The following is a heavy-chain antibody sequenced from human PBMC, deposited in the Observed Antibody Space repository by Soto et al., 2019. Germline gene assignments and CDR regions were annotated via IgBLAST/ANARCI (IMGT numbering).Heavy chain of an antibody. J-gene: IGHJ4*02. CDR2: ISGSGGRT. V-gene: IGHV3-23*01. D-gene: IGHD5-12*01. Sequence: EVQLLESGGGLVQPGGSLKLSCAASGFTFSSYAMSWVRQAPGKGLEWISTISGSGGRTYYADSVKGRFTISRDNSKNTLYLQMNSLRAEDTAVYYCAKAGYSGMNFDYWGQGTRVTVSS. CDR3: AKAGYSGMNFDY. CDR1: GFTFSSYA.